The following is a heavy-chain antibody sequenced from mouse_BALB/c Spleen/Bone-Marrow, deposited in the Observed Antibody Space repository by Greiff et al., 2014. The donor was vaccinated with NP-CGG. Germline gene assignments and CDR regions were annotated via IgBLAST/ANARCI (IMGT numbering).Heavy chain of an antibody. CDR2: INSNGGST. D-gene: IGHD2-3*01. J-gene: IGHJ4*01. Sequence: VQLKESGGGLVQPGGSLKLSCAASGFTFSSYGMSWVRQTPDKRLELVATINSNGGSTYYPVSVKGRFTISRDNAKNTLYLQMSSLKSEDTAMYYCARERDGYFRDAMDYWGQGTSVTVSS. CDR3: ARERDGYFRDAMDY. CDR1: GFTFSSYG. V-gene: IGHV5-6-3*01.